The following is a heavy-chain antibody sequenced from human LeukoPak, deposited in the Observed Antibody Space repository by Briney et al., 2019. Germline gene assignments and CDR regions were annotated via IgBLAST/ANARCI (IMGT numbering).Heavy chain of an antibody. Sequence: PGGSLTLSCAASGFSFDEYTLHWVRHAPGKGLEWVSLISWDGGSRDYADSVKGRLTISRENSKNSLYLQMNSLRTEDTALYYCAKDLDSSGYRFYFRHWGQGTLVTVSS. CDR3: AKDLDSSGYRFYFRH. CDR2: ISWDGGSR. D-gene: IGHD3-22*01. J-gene: IGHJ1*01. CDR1: GFSFDEYT. V-gene: IGHV3-43*01.